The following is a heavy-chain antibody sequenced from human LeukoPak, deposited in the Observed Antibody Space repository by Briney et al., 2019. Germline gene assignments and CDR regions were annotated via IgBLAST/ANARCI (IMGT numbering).Heavy chain of an antibody. D-gene: IGHD2-21*02. V-gene: IGHV1-69*13. CDR3: ARGGYCGGDCWRPTLADYYYYGMDV. CDR1: GYTFTGYH. J-gene: IGHJ6*02. Sequence: SVKVSCKASGYTFTGYHMHWVRQAPGQGLEWIGGIIPIFGTANYAQKFQGRVTITADEPTSTAYMELSSLRSEDTAVYYCARGGYCGGDCWRPTLADYYYYGMDVWGQGTTVTVSS. CDR2: IIPIFGTA.